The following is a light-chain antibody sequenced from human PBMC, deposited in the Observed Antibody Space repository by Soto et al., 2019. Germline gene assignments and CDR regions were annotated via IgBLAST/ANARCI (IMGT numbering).Light chain of an antibody. CDR1: QSISSY. CDR3: QQRSNWPLT. CDR2: DAS. Sequence: EIVLTQSPATLSLSPGERATLSCRASQSISSYLAWYQQKPGQAPRLLIYDASNRATGIPARFSGSGSGTDFTRTISSLETEDFAVHYCQQRSNWPLTFGGGTKLEIK. V-gene: IGKV3-11*01. J-gene: IGKJ4*01.